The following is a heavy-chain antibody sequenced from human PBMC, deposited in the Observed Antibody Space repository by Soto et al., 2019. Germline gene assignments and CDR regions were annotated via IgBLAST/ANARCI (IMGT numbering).Heavy chain of an antibody. CDR3: AWEYSYHFDP. CDR2: IYSSGST. V-gene: IGHV4-4*07. D-gene: IGHD5-18*01. J-gene: IGHJ5*02. CDR1: GASISSYH. Sequence: QVQLEESGPGLVKPSETLSLTCTVSGASISSYHWSWIRQPAGKGLEWIGRIYSSGSTNYNPSPHSRVTMSVETSKNQFSLRLSSGTAADTAVYYWAWEYSYHFDPWGQGTLVTVSS.